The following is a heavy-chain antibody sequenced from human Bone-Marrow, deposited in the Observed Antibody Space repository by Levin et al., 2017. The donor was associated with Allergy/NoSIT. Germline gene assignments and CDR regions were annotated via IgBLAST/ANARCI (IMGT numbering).Heavy chain of an antibody. CDR3: AKEGLAVAGYYFDS. J-gene: IGHJ4*02. D-gene: IGHD6-19*01. V-gene: IGHV3-23*01. CDR2: ISGSGTIT. Sequence: ASVKVSCAASGFTFSSYAMSWVRQAPGKGLEWVSRISGSGTITHYAESVKGRFTISRDISKNMLHLQMNSLRAEDTAIYFCAKEGLAVAGYYFDSWGQGTLVTVSS. CDR1: GFTFSSYA.